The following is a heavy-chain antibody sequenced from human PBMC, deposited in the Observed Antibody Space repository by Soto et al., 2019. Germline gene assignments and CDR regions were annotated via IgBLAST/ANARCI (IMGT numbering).Heavy chain of an antibody. V-gene: IGHV1-46*01. CDR1: GYTFTSYY. CDR3: ARDPYSSSFDY. D-gene: IGHD6-13*01. Sequence: QVQLVQSGAEVKKPGASVKVSCKASGYTFTSYYMHWVRQAPGQGLEWMGIINPSGGSPSYAQKFQGRVTMTRDTSTSTGYRELSSLRSEDTAVYYCARDPYSSSFDYWGQGTLVTVSS. CDR2: INPSGGSP. J-gene: IGHJ4*02.